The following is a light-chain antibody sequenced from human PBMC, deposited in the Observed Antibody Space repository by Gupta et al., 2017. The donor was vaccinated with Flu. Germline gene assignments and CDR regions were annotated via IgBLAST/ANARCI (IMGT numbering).Light chain of an antibody. Sequence: YVLTQAPSVSVAPGQTARIPCGGDEIGRKSVHWYKQAPGQAPVLVVYDDSARPSGIPERFSGSNSGNTATLTSSGVEAGDEADYYCQLWDTSRNLPVFGRGTKLTVL. J-gene: IGLJ3*02. CDR2: DDS. CDR1: EIGRKS. V-gene: IGLV3-21*02. CDR3: QLWDTSRNLPV.